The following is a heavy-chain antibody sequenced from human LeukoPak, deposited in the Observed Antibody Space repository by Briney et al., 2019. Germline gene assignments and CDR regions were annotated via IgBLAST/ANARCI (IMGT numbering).Heavy chain of an antibody. CDR2: IYYSGST. Sequence: SETLSLTCTVSGGSIGSYYWSWIRQPPGKGLEWIGYIYYSGSTNYNPSLKSRVTISVDTSKNQFSLKLSSVTAADTAVYYCARHGSSGYSDAFDIWGQGTMVTVSS. J-gene: IGHJ3*02. D-gene: IGHD3-22*01. CDR1: GGSIGSYY. CDR3: ARHGSSGYSDAFDI. V-gene: IGHV4-59*08.